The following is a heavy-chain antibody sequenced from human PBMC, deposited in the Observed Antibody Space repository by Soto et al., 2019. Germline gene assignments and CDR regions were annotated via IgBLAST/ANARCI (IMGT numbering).Heavy chain of an antibody. V-gene: IGHV3-23*01. J-gene: IGHJ4*02. CDR3: AKIGQIGNWFFDY. D-gene: IGHD1-1*01. CDR1: GFMFSSHG. CDR2: ISSGGDLT. Sequence: EVQLLESGGDLVQPGGSLRVSCAASGFMFSSHGMSWVRQAPGKGLEWVSSISSGGDLTYYADSVKGRFTVSRDKRKNTLSLQMDSLRAEDTATYYCAKIGQIGNWFFDYCGQGTLVTVSS.